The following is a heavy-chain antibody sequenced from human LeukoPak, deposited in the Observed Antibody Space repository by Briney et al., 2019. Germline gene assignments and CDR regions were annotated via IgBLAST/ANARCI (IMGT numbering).Heavy chain of an antibody. CDR3: ASSSGSGYIYYYYYGMDV. Sequence: GGSLRLSCAASGFTFSSYWMSWVRQAPGKGLEWVANIKQDGSEKYYVDSAKGRFTISRDNAKNSLYLQMNSLRAEDTAVYYCASSSGSGYIYYYYYGMDVWGQGTTVTVSS. D-gene: IGHD5-18*01. V-gene: IGHV3-7*01. J-gene: IGHJ6*02. CDR2: IKQDGSEK. CDR1: GFTFSSYW.